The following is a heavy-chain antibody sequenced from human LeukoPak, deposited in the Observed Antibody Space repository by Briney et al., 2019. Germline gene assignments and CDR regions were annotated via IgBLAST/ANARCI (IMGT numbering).Heavy chain of an antibody. CDR3: ARSPGILGTNYFDY. D-gene: IGHD1-26*01. Sequence: GGSLRLSCAASGFSVSSNYMSWVRQAPGKGLEWVSLIYSGGSTYYADSVKGRFTISGDNSKNTLYLQMNSLRAEDTSVYYCARSPGILGTNYFDYWGQGTLVTVSS. J-gene: IGHJ4*02. CDR2: IYSGGST. CDR1: GFSVSSNY. V-gene: IGHV3-66*02.